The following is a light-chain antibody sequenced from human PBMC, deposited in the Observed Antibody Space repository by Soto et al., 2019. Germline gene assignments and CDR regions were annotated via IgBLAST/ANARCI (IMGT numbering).Light chain of an antibody. CDR1: QSISSW. V-gene: IGKV1-5*01. Sequence: DIQMTQSPSTLSASVGDRVTITCRASQSISSWLAWYQQKPGKAPKLLIYDASSLESGVPSRFSGSGSGTEFTLTISSLQPDDFATYYGQQYKSYSPGTFGQGTKVDIK. CDR3: QQYKSYSPGT. J-gene: IGKJ1*01. CDR2: DAS.